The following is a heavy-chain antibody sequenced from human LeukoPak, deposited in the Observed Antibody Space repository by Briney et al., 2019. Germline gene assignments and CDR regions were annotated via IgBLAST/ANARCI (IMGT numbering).Heavy chain of an antibody. J-gene: IGHJ4*02. V-gene: IGHV5-51*01. CDR1: GYSFTSYW. CDR3: ARRPGRYYYDSSGYDY. Sequence: GESLKISCQGSGYSFTSYWIGWVRQMPGKGLEWMGIIYPGDSDTRYSPSFQGQVTISADKSISTAYLQWSSLKASDTAMYYCARRPGRYYYDSSGYDYWGQGTLVTVSS. D-gene: IGHD3-22*01. CDR2: IYPGDSDT.